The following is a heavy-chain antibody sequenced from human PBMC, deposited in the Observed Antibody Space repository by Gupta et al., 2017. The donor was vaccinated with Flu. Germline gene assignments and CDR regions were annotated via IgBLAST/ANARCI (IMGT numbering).Heavy chain of an antibody. V-gene: IGHV4-4*07. CDR3: ARMVIKSGWFDP. J-gene: IGHJ5*02. Sequence: WGWDRQPTGMGLEWISSIYTNDTSNANPSHGRRVTMSVDTSKNQFSLKMTSVTAAATAVYYCARMVIKSGWFDPWGQGTLVIVSS. D-gene: IGHD3-22*01. CDR2: IYTNDTS.